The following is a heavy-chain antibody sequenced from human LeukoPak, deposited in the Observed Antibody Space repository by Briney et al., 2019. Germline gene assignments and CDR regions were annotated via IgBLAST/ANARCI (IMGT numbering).Heavy chain of an antibody. Sequence: GRSLRLSCAASGFTFSSYAMHWVRQAPGKGLEWVAVISYDGSNKYYADSVKGRFTISRDNAKNTLYLQMNSLRAEDTAVYYCATTGMDVWGQGTTVTVSS. CDR2: ISYDGSNK. CDR1: GFTFSSYA. V-gene: IGHV3-30-3*01. CDR3: ATTGMDV. J-gene: IGHJ6*02.